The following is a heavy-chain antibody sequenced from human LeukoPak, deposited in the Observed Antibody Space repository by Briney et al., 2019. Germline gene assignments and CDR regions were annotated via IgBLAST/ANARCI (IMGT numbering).Heavy chain of an antibody. V-gene: IGHV4-59*08. CDR1: GGSISSYY. D-gene: IGHD6-13*01. CDR3: ARLLADNWFDP. Sequence: PSQTLSLTCAVSGGSISSYYWSCIRQPPRKGLEWIGYIYYGVSTNYNPSLKSRVTISLDTSKKQISLKVRSVTAADTAIYYCARLLADNWFDPWGQGTLVTVSS. J-gene: IGHJ5*02. CDR2: IYYGVST.